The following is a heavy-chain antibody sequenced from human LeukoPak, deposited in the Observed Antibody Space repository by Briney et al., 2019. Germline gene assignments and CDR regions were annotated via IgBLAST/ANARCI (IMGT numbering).Heavy chain of an antibody. Sequence: PGGSLRLSCAASGFTFSSYSMNWVRQAPGKGLEWVSSISSSSSYIYYADSVKGRFTISRDNAKNSLYLQMNSLRAEDTAVYYCASARTSGVAGASDYWGQGTLVTVSS. CDR3: ASARTSGVAGASDY. J-gene: IGHJ4*02. V-gene: IGHV3-21*01. CDR2: ISSSSSYI. CDR1: GFTFSSYS. D-gene: IGHD1-14*01.